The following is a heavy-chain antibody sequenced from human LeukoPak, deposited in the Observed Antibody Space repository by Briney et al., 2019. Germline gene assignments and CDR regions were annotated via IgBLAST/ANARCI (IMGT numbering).Heavy chain of an antibody. D-gene: IGHD3-22*01. V-gene: IGHV4-59*11. CDR1: GDSISSHY. Sequence: SETLSLTCTVSGDSISSHYWSWIRQPPGKGLEWIGYIYDSGSTNYNPSLKSRVTISVDTSKNQFSLKLSSVTAADTAVYYCTRGSIAYYYMDVWGKGTTVTISS. CDR3: TRGSIAYYYMDV. CDR2: IYDSGST. J-gene: IGHJ6*03.